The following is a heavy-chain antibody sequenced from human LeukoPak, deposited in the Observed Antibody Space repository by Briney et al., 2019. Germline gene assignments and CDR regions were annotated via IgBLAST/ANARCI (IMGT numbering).Heavy chain of an antibody. D-gene: IGHD3-22*01. Sequence: SGTLSLTCSVSVGSLSSHYWSWIRQPPGRGLEYVWYIHYSWSNNYNPSLQSRVTISIDTSKIQFSLKLTVVIAADTAVYYCARHGRDNSGYYETYYFDYWGQGPLVSVSS. V-gene: IGHV4-59*08. CDR1: VGSLSSHY. CDR2: IHYSWSN. J-gene: IGHJ4*02. CDR3: ARHGRDNSGYYETYYFDY.